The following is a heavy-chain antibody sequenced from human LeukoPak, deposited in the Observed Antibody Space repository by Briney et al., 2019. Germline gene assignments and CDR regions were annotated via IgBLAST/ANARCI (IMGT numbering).Heavy chain of an antibody. CDR1: GYTVTGYD. V-gene: IGHV1-8*01. J-gene: IGHJ6*02. Sequence: ASVKVSCKASGYTVTGYDINWVRQATGQGLEWMGWMNPNSGNTGYAQKFQGRVTMTRNTSISTAYMELSSLRSEDTAVYYCARSPYYYYGMDVWGQGTTVTVSS. CDR2: MNPNSGNT. CDR3: ARSPYYYYGMDV.